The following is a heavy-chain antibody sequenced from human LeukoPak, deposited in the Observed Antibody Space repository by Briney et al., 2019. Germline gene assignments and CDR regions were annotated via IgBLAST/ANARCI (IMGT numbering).Heavy chain of an antibody. D-gene: IGHD2-2*02. CDR1: GGSISSGGYY. CDR3: ARVPATAIVGYYFDY. Sequence: TLSLTCTVSGGSISSGGYYWSWIRQHPGKGLEWIGYIYYSGSTYYNPSLKSRVTISVDTSKNQFSLKLSSVTAADTAVYYCARVPATAIVGYYFDYWGQGTLVTVSS. CDR2: IYYSGST. J-gene: IGHJ4*02. V-gene: IGHV4-31*03.